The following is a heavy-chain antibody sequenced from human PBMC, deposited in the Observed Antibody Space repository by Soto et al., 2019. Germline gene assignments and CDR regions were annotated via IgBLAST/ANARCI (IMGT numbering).Heavy chain of an antibody. CDR2: IKQDGSEK. CDR1: GFTFSSYW. J-gene: IGHJ4*02. D-gene: IGHD6-6*01. CDR3: ARHSSSDPYYFDY. Sequence: GGSLRLSCAASGFTFSSYWMSWVRQAPGKGLEWVANIKQDGSEKYYVDSVKGRFTISRDNAKNSLYLQMNSLRAEDTAVYYCARHSSSDPYYFDYWGQGTLVTVSS. V-gene: IGHV3-7*05.